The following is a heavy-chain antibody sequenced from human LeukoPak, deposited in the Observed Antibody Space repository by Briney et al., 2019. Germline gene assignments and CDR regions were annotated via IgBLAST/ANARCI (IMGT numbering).Heavy chain of an antibody. D-gene: IGHD5-18*01. CDR2: IYYSGST. V-gene: IGHV4-39*07. CDR3: AIDLHPKKYTAMWDDFDY. CDR1: GGSINTTDYF. J-gene: IGHJ4*02. Sequence: SETLSLTCTVSGGSINTTDYFWGWIRQPPGKGLEWIASIYYSGSTYYNPSLKSRVTISVDTSKNQFSLKLSSVTAADTAVYYCAIDLHPKKYTAMWDDFDYWGQGTLVTVSS.